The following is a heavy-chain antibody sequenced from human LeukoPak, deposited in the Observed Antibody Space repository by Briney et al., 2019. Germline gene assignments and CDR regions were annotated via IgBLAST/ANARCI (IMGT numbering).Heavy chain of an antibody. D-gene: IGHD4-17*01. J-gene: IGHJ3*02. Sequence: GESLRLSCVGSGFIFSDAWLTWVRQAPGKGLEWVAFIRYDGSNEYYADSVKGRFTISRDNSKNTLYLQMNSLRAEDTAVYYCGRDPNGDYIGAFDMWGQGTVVTVSS. CDR2: IRYDGSNE. V-gene: IGHV3-30*02. CDR1: GFIFSDAW. CDR3: GRDPNGDYIGAFDM.